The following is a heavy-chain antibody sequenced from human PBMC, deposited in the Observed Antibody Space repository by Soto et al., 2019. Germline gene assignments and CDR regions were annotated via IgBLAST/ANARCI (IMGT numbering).Heavy chain of an antibody. CDR1: GYNFLSYG. Sequence: QVQLVQSGAEVKKPGASVKVSCKASGYNFLSYGISWVRQAPGQGLEWMGWINPYNGHTDYAQRFHGRVTTTTDTSTRTTYMELRSLRSDDTALYYCARVFSRRCFDLWGRGTLVTVSS. V-gene: IGHV1-18*01. CDR2: INPYNGHT. J-gene: IGHJ2*01. CDR3: ARVFSRRCFDL.